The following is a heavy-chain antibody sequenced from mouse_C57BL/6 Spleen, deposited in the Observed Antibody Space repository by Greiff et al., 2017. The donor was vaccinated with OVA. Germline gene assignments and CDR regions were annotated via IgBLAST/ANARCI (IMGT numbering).Heavy chain of an antibody. V-gene: IGHV7-3*01. J-gene: IGHJ3*01. D-gene: IGHD2-3*01. CDR2: ISNKANGYPT. CDR3: ARYSIYDGYPAWFAY. CDR1: GFTFTDYY. Sequence: EVQLVESGGGLVQPGGSLSLSCAASGFTFTDYYMSWVRQPPGQALEWLGFISNKANGYPTEYSASVKGRFTISRDNSHSILYLQMNALRAEDSATYYCARYSIYDGYPAWFAYWGQGTLVTVSA.